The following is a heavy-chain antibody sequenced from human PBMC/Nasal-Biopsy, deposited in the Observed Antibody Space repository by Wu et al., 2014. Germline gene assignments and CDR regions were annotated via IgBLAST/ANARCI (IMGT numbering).Heavy chain of an antibody. Sequence: LVKPTQTLTLTCTFSGFSLTTAAVAVAWIRQPPGKALEWLAVIYGDDDNYYSPSLRNRLTITKDTSKNQVVFVMTDMDPVDTATYFCAHSRLFYYFAMDVWGPGNPGHRLL. V-gene: IGHV2-5*02. CDR2: IYGDDDN. J-gene: IGHJ6*02. CDR3: AHSRLFYYFAMDV. CDR1: GFSLTTAAVA.